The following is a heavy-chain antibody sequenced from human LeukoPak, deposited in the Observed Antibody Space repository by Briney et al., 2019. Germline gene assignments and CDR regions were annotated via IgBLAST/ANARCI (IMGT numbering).Heavy chain of an antibody. Sequence: PSQTLSLTCTVSGGSISSGDYYWSWIRQPPGKGLEWIGYIYYSGSTYYNPSLKSRVIISVDTSKNQFSLKLSSVTAADTAVYYCARGHYDFWSGYYTQLAGYYFDYWGQGTLVTVSS. V-gene: IGHV4-30-4*08. D-gene: IGHD3-3*01. CDR3: ARGHYDFWSGYYTQLAGYYFDY. CDR1: GGSISSGDYY. J-gene: IGHJ4*02. CDR2: IYYSGST.